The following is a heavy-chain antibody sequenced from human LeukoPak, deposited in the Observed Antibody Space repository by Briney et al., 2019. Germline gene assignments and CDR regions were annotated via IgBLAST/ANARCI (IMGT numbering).Heavy chain of an antibody. V-gene: IGHV3-21*01. CDR2: VSSNVNKM. D-gene: IGHD6-6*01. CDR3: ARDQGEQLVLKIFDY. CDR1: GFTFSSHT. J-gene: IGHJ4*02. Sequence: PGGSLRLSCAASGFTFSSHTMNWVRQAPGKGLEWVACVSSNVNKMYYAESVKGRFTISRDNAKNSLYLQMNSLRAEDTAVYYCARDQGEQLVLKIFDYWGQGTLVTVSS.